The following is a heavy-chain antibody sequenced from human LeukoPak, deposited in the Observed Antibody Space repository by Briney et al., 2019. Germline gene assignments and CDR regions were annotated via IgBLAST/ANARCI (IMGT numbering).Heavy chain of an antibody. CDR3: VRGGNYGYLWNAFDV. J-gene: IGHJ3*01. CDR1: GFTFTTYE. D-gene: IGHD5-18*01. Sequence: PGVSLRLSCVGYGFTFTTYEMNWVRQAPGKGLEWISYISSSGSSIYYTDSVKGRFTISRDNAKNSLYLQMHSLRDEDTAVYYCVRGGNYGYLWNAFDVWGQGTMVTISS. CDR2: ISSSGSSI. V-gene: IGHV3-48*03.